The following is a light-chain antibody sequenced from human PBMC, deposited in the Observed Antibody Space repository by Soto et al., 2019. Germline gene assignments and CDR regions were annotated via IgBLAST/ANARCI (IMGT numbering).Light chain of an antibody. J-gene: IGKJ1*01. CDR1: QSINDW. V-gene: IGKV1-5*01. CDR3: QQYEAYSRT. Sequence: DIQMTQSPSTLSASVGDRVTITWGASQSINDWLAWYQQKKGKAPKLLMYDASSLERGVPSRFSGSGSGTEFNLTISSLQTDDFATYYCQQYEAYSRTFGPGTKVDIK. CDR2: DAS.